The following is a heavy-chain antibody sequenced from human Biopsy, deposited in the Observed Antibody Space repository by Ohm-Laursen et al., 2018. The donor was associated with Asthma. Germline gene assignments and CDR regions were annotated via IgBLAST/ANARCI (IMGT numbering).Heavy chain of an antibody. D-gene: IGHD3-10*01. CDR3: ARDFGNRYSETHLEY. V-gene: IGHV3-33*08. CDR1: GFVFSQCG. CDR2: IWYDGINK. Sequence: SLRLSCTASGFVFSQCGMHWVRQVPGKGLEWLALIWYDGINKFYADSVKGRITVSRDQSKSTLYLQINSLRADDTAVYYCARDFGNRYSETHLEYWGQGTLVTVSS. J-gene: IGHJ4*02.